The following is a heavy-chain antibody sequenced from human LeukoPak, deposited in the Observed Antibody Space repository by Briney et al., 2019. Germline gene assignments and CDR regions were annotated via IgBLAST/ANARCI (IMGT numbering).Heavy chain of an antibody. Sequence: GGSLRISCTASGFTFSGYDMHWVRQAPGKGLEWVAFIRYDGSKKFYADSVKGRFTISRDNSKNALFLEVNGLRAVDTAVYYCARRGGDSYGQETHYFDYWGQGTLVTVSS. CDR3: ARRGGDSYGQETHYFDY. V-gene: IGHV3-30*02. D-gene: IGHD5-18*01. J-gene: IGHJ4*02. CDR1: GFTFSGYD. CDR2: IRYDGSKK.